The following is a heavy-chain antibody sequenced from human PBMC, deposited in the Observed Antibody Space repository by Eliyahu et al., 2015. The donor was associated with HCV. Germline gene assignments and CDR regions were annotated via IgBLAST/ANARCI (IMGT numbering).Heavy chain of an antibody. CDR1: GYSFTTYW. CDR3: ARVRTGSLDDAFDI. CDR2: IYPGDSDT. V-gene: IGHV5-51*01. J-gene: IGHJ3*02. D-gene: IGHD1-14*01. Sequence: EVQLVQSGAEVKKXGXXLKISCTGSGYSFTTYWXGWVRQMPGEGLEWMGIIYPGDSDTRYSPSFQGQVTISADKSISTAYLQWSSLKASDTAMYYCARVRTGSLDDAFDIWGQGTMVTVSS.